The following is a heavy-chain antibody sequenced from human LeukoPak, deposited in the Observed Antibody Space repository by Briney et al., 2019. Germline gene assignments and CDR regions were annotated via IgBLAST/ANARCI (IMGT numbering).Heavy chain of an antibody. CDR2: IYYSGST. V-gene: IGHV4-59*01. J-gene: IGHJ5*02. CDR1: GGSISSYY. D-gene: IGHD3-3*01. CDR3: ARESVAIFADWFDP. Sequence: SETLSLTCTVSGGSISSYYWSWIRQPPGKGLEWIGYIYYSGSTNYNPSLKSRVTISVDTSKNQFSLKLSSVTAADTAVYYCARESVAIFADWFDPWGQGTLVTVSS.